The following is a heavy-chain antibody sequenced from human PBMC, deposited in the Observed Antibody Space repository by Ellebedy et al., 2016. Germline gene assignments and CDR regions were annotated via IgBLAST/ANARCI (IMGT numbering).Heavy chain of an antibody. J-gene: IGHJ4*02. CDR1: GFTFSSYS. CDR3: ARDRGSTIFDY. Sequence: GESLKISXAASGFTFSSYSMNWVRQAPGKGLEWVSYISSSSTIYYADSVKGRFTISRDNAKNSLYLQMNSLRAEDTAVYYCARDRGSTIFDYWGQGTLVTVSS. V-gene: IGHV3-48*04. D-gene: IGHD2-2*01. CDR2: ISSSSTI.